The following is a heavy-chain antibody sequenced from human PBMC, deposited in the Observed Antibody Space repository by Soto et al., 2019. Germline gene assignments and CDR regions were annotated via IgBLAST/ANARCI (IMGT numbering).Heavy chain of an antibody. CDR3: AHRVLRTVFGLVTTTAIYFDF. Sequence: QITLNESGPTVVRPTETLTLTCRFSGFSLTTSGVGVGWIRQPPGKAPEWLARIYWDDDKRYSASLKSRLTITKDTSQNQVVLTVSDLDPTDTATYYCAHRVLRTVFGLVTTTAIYFDFWGQGTPVAVSS. CDR2: IYWDDDK. D-gene: IGHD3-3*01. J-gene: IGHJ4*02. CDR1: GFSLTTSGVG. V-gene: IGHV2-5*02.